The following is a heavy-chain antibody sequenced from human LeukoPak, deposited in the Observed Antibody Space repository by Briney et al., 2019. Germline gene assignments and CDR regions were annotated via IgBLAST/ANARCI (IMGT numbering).Heavy chain of an antibody. CDR3: ARAWREAAAFVYFHH. Sequence: GGSLRLSCAASGFTFDSFSMNWVRQAPGKGLEWVSSISTSSRHIYHADSVKGRFTISRDNAMNSLYLQMNSLRAEDTAVYYCARAWREAAAFVYFHHWGQGTLVTVSS. J-gene: IGHJ1*01. V-gene: IGHV3-21*01. CDR2: ISTSSRHI. D-gene: IGHD6-13*01. CDR1: GFTFDSFS.